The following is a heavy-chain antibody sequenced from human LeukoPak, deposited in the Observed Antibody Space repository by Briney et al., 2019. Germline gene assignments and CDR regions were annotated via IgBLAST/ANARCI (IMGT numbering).Heavy chain of an antibody. CDR2: IYYSGST. CDR3: ARDVLVPAAIRTLLWFGELLASFDP. Sequence: SETLSLTCTVSGGSISSYYWSWIRQPPGKGLEWIGYIYYSGSTYYNPSLKSRVTISVDTSKNQFSLKLSSVTAADTAVYYCARDVLVPAAIRTLLWFGELLASFDPWGQGTLVTVSS. D-gene: IGHD3-10*01. J-gene: IGHJ5*02. CDR1: GGSISSYY. V-gene: IGHV4-59*12.